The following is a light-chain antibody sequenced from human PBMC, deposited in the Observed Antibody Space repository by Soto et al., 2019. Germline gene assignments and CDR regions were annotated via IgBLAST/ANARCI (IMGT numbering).Light chain of an antibody. Sequence: QAVVTQEPSLTVSPGGTVTLTCATRTGAVTSGYYPNWFQQKPGQAPRALIYSTDHKYSWTPARFSGSLLGGKAALTLSGVQPEDEADYYCLLYYGGQLGVFGGGTKVTVL. CDR3: LLYYGGQLGV. CDR1: TGAVTSGYY. J-gene: IGLJ2*01. CDR2: STD. V-gene: IGLV7-43*01.